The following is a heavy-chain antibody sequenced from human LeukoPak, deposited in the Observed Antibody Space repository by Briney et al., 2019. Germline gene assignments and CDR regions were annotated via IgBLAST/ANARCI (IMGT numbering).Heavy chain of an antibody. CDR3: AKSLRDSSGYWDPTYYYYYYMDV. V-gene: IGHV1-46*01. J-gene: IGHJ6*03. Sequence: ASVKVSCKASGYTFTSYYMHWVRQAPGQGLEWMGIINPSGGSTSYAQKFQGRVTVTTDESTSTAYMELSSLRSEDTAVYYCAKSLRDSSGYWDPTYYYYYYMDVWGKGTTVTVSS. D-gene: IGHD3-22*01. CDR2: INPSGGST. CDR1: GYTFTSYY.